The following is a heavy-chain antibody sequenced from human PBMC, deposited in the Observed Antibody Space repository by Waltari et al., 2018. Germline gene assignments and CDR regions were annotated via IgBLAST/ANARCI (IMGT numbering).Heavy chain of an antibody. CDR3: AKDDFGY. CDR1: GFTLSSYG. CDR2: ISYDGSNK. J-gene: IGHJ4*02. Sequence: QVQLVESGGGVVQPGRSLRLSCAASGFTLSSYGMHWVRQAPGKGLEWVAVISYDGSNKYYADAVKGRFTISRDNSKNTLYLQMNSLRAEDTAVYCCAKDDFGYWGQGTLVTVSS. V-gene: IGHV3-30*18.